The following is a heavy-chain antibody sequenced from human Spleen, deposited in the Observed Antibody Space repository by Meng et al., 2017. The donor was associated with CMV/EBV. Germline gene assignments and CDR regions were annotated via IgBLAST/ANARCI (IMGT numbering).Heavy chain of an antibody. CDR3: ASQYCSSSSCYRYNWFDP. Sequence: GGSLRLSCAASGFAFSTYSMNWVRQTPGKGLEWVSSISSSAVYAFYADSVRGRFTISRDNAKNSLSLHMNSLRAEDTAVYYCASQYCSSSSCYRYNWFDPWGQGTLVTVSS. J-gene: IGHJ5*02. CDR1: GFAFSTYS. D-gene: IGHD2-2*02. V-gene: IGHV3-21*01. CDR2: ISSSAVYA.